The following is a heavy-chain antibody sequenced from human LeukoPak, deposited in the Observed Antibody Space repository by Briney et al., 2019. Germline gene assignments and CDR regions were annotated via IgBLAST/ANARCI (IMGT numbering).Heavy chain of an antibody. D-gene: IGHD2/OR15-2a*01. J-gene: IGHJ4*02. Sequence: GGSLRLSCAASGFTFSSYAMSWVRQAPGKGLEWVSTISDTTYYADSVKDRFTISRDNSKNILYLQMNNLRAEDAAIYYCAKAFAFVRANYFDYWGQGTLVTVSS. CDR2: ISDTT. CDR1: GFTFSSYA. CDR3: AKAFAFVRANYFDY. V-gene: IGHV3-23*01.